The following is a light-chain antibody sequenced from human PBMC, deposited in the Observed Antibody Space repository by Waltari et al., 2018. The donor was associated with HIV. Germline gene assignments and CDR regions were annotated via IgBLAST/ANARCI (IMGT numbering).Light chain of an antibody. CDR2: GSG. V-gene: IGLV1-40*01. J-gene: IGLJ2*01. Sequence: QSVLTQPPSVSGAPGQRVTISCTGRSSNIGAGYDIHWYQQLPGTAPQHLNYGSGNRPSGFPDRFSGSKSGTSASLAITGLQAEDEADYYCQSYDSSLTGSVFGGGTKLTVL. CDR3: QSYDSSLTGSV. CDR1: SSNIGAGYD.